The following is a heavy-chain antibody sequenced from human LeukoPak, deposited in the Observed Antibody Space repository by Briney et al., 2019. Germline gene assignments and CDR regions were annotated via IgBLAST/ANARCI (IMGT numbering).Heavy chain of an antibody. D-gene: IGHD3-22*01. CDR1: GGSIRSSNNY. V-gene: IGHV4-39*07. CDR3: ARDVRDSSGYYLRAFGY. J-gene: IGHJ4*02. CDR2: IHYSGST. Sequence: SETLSLTCTVSGGSIRSSNNYWGWIRQPPGKGLEWIGGIHYSGSTYYYPSLKSRVTISVDTSKNQFSLKLSSVTAADTAVYYGARDVRDSSGYYLRAFGYWGQGTLVTVPS.